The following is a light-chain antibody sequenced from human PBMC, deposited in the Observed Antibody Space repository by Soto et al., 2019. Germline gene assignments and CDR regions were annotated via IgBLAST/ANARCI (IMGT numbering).Light chain of an antibody. V-gene: IGKV1-39*01. CDR3: QQTHSFPFT. CDR1: QTIRTS. CDR2: TAS. J-gene: IGKJ3*01. Sequence: DIQMTQSPSSLSASVGDRVTITCRATQTIRTSLNWYQQKPGKAPKLLIFTASSLQSGVPSRFSGASFGTQFTLTVSRLQPEDFATYYCQQTHSFPFTFGPGTTVDLK.